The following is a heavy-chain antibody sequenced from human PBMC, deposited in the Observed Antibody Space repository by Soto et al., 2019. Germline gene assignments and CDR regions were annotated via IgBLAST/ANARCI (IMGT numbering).Heavy chain of an antibody. J-gene: IGHJ6*02. D-gene: IGHD4-17*01. CDR3: ARVSDYGDPDYYYGMDV. Sequence: GASVKVSCKASGYTFTSYGISWVRQAPGQGLEWMGWISAYNGNTNYAQKLQGRVTMTTDTSTSTAYMEMRSLRSDDTAVYYCARVSDYGDPDYYYGMDVWGQGTTVTVSS. CDR1: GYTFTSYG. V-gene: IGHV1-18*01. CDR2: ISAYNGNT.